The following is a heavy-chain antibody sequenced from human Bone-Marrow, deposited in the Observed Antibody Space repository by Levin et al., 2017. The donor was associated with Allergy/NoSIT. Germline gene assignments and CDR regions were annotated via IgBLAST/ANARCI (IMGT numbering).Heavy chain of an antibody. Sequence: GGSLRLSCVVSEFIFSSYSMNWVRQAPGKGLEWVSYISSSSSYIYYADSVKGRFTISRDNAKNSLYLQMNSLRAEDTAVYYCAREDSSGYYYYGMDVWGQGTTVTVSS. CDR3: AREDSSGYYYYGMDV. V-gene: IGHV3-21*01. D-gene: IGHD3-22*01. J-gene: IGHJ6*02. CDR1: EFIFSSYS. CDR2: ISSSSSYI.